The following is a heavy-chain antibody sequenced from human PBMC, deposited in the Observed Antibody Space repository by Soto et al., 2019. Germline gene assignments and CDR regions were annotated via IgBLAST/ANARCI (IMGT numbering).Heavy chain of an antibody. CDR3: ARAYSSGWWGLRYYYYMDV. CDR1: GYTFTSYA. D-gene: IGHD6-19*01. V-gene: IGHV1-3*01. CDR2: INADNGNT. Sequence: ASVKVSCKASGYTFTSYAMHWVRQAPEQRLEWMGWINADNGNTKYSQKFQGRVTMTRNTSISTAYVELSSLRSEDTAVYYCARAYSSGWWGLRYYYYMDVWGKGTTVTVSS. J-gene: IGHJ6*03.